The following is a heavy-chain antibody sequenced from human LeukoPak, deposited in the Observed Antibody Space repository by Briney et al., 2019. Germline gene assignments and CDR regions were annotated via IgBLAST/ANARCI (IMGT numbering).Heavy chain of an antibody. Sequence: GGSLRLSCAASGFTFSSYAMHWVRQAPGKGLEWVAVISYDGSNQYYADSVKGRFTISRDNSKNTLYLQMNSLRAVDTAVYYCARDPSGYYDSVYFDYWGQGTLVTVSS. CDR2: ISYDGSNQ. J-gene: IGHJ4*02. V-gene: IGHV3-30*04. CDR3: ARDPSGYYDSVYFDY. D-gene: IGHD3-22*01. CDR1: GFTFSSYA.